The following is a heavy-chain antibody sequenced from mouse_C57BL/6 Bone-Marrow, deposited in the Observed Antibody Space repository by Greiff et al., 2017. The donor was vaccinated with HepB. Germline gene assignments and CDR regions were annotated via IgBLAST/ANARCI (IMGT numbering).Heavy chain of an antibody. J-gene: IGHJ3*01. V-gene: IGHV14-4*01. CDR3: TTPIYYGNSFAY. D-gene: IGHD2-1*01. CDR2: IDPENGDT. CDR1: GFNIKDDY. Sequence: VHVKQSGAELVRPGASVKLSCTASGFNIKDDYMHWVKQRPEQGLEWIGWIDPENGDTEYASKFQGKATITADTSSNTAYLQLSSLTSEDTAVYYCTTPIYYGNSFAYWGQGTLVTVSA.